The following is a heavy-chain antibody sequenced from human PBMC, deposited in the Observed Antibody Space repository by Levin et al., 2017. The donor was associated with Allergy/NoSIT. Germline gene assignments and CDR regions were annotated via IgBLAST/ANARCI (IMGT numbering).Heavy chain of an antibody. D-gene: IGHD4-23*01. CDR3: ARDRDSVGTPDY. V-gene: IGHV3-48*02. CDR1: GFTFSTYA. CDR2: ISSSGSTI. Sequence: GESLKISCAASGFTFSTYAMNWVRQAPGKGLEWLSHISSSGSTIYYADSVKGRFTISRDNAKNSLYLQLNSLRDEDTAVYYCARDRDSVGTPDYWGQGTLVTVSS. J-gene: IGHJ4*02.